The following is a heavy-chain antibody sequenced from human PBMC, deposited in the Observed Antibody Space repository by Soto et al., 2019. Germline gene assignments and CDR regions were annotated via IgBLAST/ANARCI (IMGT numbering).Heavy chain of an antibody. J-gene: IGHJ6*02. V-gene: IGHV3-23*01. CDR2: VTGGGHTT. D-gene: IGHD3-10*01. Sequence: EAQLLESGGGLVQPGGSLRLSCAASGFTFSRYAMCWVRQAPGKGLEWVSTVTGGGHTTYNADSVNGRFTISRDNSKNTLYLQMNNLRAEDTAIYYCASSSGDLDVYGMDIWGPGTTVTVSS. CDR3: ASSSGDLDVYGMDI. CDR1: GFTFSRYA.